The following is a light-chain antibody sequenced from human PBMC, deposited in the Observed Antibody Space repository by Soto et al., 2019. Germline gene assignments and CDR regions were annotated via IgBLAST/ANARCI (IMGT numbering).Light chain of an antibody. V-gene: IGKV3-11*01. Sequence: EIVLSHSPAALSPSPSYIATLSCRSSQSVSSYLPWYQQKPGQAPRLLIYDASNRASGTPARFSGSGSETDFTLTISSLEPEDFAVYYCQQRMIWPLTFGQGTLLEI. CDR3: QQRMIWPLT. CDR2: DAS. CDR1: QSVSSY. J-gene: IGKJ5*01.